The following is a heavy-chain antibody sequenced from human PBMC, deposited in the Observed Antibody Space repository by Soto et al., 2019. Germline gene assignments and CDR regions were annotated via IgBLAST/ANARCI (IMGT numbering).Heavy chain of an antibody. CDR2: ISSNSAYI. CDR1: GFTFRSFT. J-gene: IGHJ5*02. CDR3: TRDASRDSSARGWFDP. Sequence: GGSLRLSCAASGFTFRSFTMNWVRKAPGKGLEWVSTISSNSAYIYYTDALRGRFTISRDNAKNSLHLQMNSLRAEDTAVYYCTRDASRDSSARGWFDPWGPGTLVTVSS. D-gene: IGHD6-13*01. V-gene: IGHV3-21*01.